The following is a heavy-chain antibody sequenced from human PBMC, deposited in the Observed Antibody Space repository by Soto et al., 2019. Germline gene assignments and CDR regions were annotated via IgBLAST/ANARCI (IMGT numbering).Heavy chain of an antibody. V-gene: IGHV3-15*01. D-gene: IGHD3-22*01. CDR2: IKSKTDGGTT. J-gene: IGHJ4*02. CDR1: GFTFNNAW. Sequence: EVQLVESGGGLVKPGGSPRLSCVASGFTFNNAWMNWVRQAPGKGLEWVGRIKSKTDGGTTDYAALVKGRFTISRDDSKTTLYLQMNGLKTEDTAVYYCTTAENYYDSSSFDYWGQGTLVTVSS. CDR3: TTAENYYDSSSFDY.